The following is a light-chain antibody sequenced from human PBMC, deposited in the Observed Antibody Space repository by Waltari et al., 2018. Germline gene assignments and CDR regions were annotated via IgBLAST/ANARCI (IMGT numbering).Light chain of an antibody. CDR2: VAS. CDR3: QQSYSIAT. CDR1: QNIDIY. V-gene: IGKV1-39*01. Sequence: IQLTQSPSSLSASLGDRVTITCRASQNIDIYLNWYQQRPRKAPNVLISVASNLRSGVPSRFSGSGSGTVFTLTINNLQPEDFATYYCQQSYSIATFGQGTKLEMK. J-gene: IGKJ2*01.